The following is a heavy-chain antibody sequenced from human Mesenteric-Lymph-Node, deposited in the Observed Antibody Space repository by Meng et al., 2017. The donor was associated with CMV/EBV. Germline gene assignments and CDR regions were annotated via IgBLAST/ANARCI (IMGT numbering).Heavy chain of an antibody. Sequence: GESLKISCTASGFTFSSYAMHWVRQAPGKGLEWVAVISYDGSNKYYADSVKGRFTISRDNSKNTLYLQMNSLRAEDTAVYYCARGSPYYDFDRGWFDPWGQGTLVTVSS. J-gene: IGHJ5*02. CDR2: ISYDGSNK. V-gene: IGHV3-30*04. CDR3: ARGSPYYDFDRGWFDP. D-gene: IGHD3-3*01. CDR1: GFTFSSYA.